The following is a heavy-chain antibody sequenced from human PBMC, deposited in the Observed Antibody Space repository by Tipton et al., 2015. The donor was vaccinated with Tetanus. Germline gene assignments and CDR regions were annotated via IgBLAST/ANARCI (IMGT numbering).Heavy chain of an antibody. CDR1: GFTFSSYA. CDR3: AKETLQYYDILTGYTTPPSYFDY. V-gene: IGHV3-23*01. Sequence: GSLRLFCAASGFTFSSYAMSWVRQAPGKGLEWVSAISGSGGSTYYADSVKGRFTISRDNSKNTLYLQMNSLRAEDTAVYYCAKETLQYYDILTGYTTPPSYFDYWGQGTLVTVSS. J-gene: IGHJ4*02. D-gene: IGHD3-9*01. CDR2: ISGSGGST.